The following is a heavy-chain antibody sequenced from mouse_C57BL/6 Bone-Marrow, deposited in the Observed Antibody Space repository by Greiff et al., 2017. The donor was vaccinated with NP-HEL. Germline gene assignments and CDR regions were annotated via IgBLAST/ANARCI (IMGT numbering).Heavy chain of an antibody. D-gene: IGHD2-5*01. CDR1: GYTFTDYY. CDR3: ARKGSYYTNYEDYAMDY. V-gene: IGHV1-77*01. J-gene: IGHJ4*01. Sequence: VQLQQSGAELVKPGASVKISCKASGYTFTDYYINWVKQRPGQGLEWIGKIGPGSGSTYYHEKFKGKATLTEDKSSSTDSLQLSNLTSEDSAIFFYARKGSYYTNYEDYAMDYWGQGTSVTVPS. CDR2: IGPGSGST.